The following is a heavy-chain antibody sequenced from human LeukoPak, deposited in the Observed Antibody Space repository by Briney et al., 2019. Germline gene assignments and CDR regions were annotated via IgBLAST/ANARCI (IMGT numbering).Heavy chain of an antibody. D-gene: IGHD2-2*01. CDR3: TRGVPALYYFYYYMDV. J-gene: IGHJ6*03. V-gene: IGHV4-39*01. Sequence: SETLSLTCTVSGGSISSDDYYWGWIRQPPGKGLEWIGTIYHSGRTYDNPSLKSRVTISVDTSKKQFSLKLSSVTAADTAVYYCTRGVPALYYFYYYMDVWGKGTTVTVSS. CDR2: IYHSGRT. CDR1: GGSISSDDYY.